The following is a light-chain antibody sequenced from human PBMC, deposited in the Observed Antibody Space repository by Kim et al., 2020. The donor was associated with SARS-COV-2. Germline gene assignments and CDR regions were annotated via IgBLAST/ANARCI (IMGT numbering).Light chain of an antibody. CDR3: QVWDSSTWV. V-gene: IGLV3-9*01. J-gene: IGLJ3*02. CDR2: RDS. CDR1: NIGSKK. Sequence: VALGRQARITWWRNNIGSKKVTWYQQKPGQAPVLVIYRDSNRPSGIPERFSGSNSGNTATLTISRAQAGDEADYYCQVWDSSTWVFGGGTQLTVL.